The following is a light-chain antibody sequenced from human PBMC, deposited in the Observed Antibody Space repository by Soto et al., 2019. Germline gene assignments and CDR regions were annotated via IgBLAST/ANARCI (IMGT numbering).Light chain of an antibody. Sequence: AIQMTQSPSSLSASVGDRVTITCRASQGIRNDLGWYQQKPGKAHKLLIYAASSLQSGVPSRFSGSGSGPDFTLTISSLQPEDFATYYCLQDYNYPWTFGQGTKVEIK. J-gene: IGKJ1*01. V-gene: IGKV1-6*01. CDR2: AAS. CDR1: QGIRND. CDR3: LQDYNYPWT.